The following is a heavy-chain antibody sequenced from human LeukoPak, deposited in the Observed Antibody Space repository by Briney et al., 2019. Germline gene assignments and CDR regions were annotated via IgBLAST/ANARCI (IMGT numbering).Heavy chain of an antibody. CDR1: GYTFTSYY. D-gene: IGHD3-22*01. CDR2: INPSGGST. Sequence: VASVKVSCKASGYTFTSYYMHWVRQAPGQGLEWMGIINPSGGSTSYAQKFQGRVTMTRDTSTSTVHMELSSLRSEDTAVYYCARASDSSGYYAPQHYFDYWGQGTLVTVSS. J-gene: IGHJ4*02. V-gene: IGHV1-46*03. CDR3: ARASDSSGYYAPQHYFDY.